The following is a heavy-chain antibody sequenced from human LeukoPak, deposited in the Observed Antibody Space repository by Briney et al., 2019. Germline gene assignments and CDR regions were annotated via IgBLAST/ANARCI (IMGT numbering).Heavy chain of an antibody. CDR2: IRGEADAGST. J-gene: IGHJ4*02. Sequence: GGSLRLSCAASGFTFDDYGMSWVRQAPGKGLEWVGRIRGEADAGSTDYAAPLKGRFTISRDDSKNTVFLQMDSLKSEDTAVYFCTWVACSGGSCYFDSWGQGTLVTVSS. D-gene: IGHD2-15*01. V-gene: IGHV3-15*01. CDR3: TWVACSGGSCYFDS. CDR1: GFTFDDYG.